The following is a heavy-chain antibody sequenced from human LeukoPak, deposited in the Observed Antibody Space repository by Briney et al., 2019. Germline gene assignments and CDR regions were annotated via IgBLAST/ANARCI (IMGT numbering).Heavy chain of an antibody. V-gene: IGHV3-11*04. Sequence: GGSLRLSCAASGFTFSDYYMSWIRQAPGKGLEWVSYISSSGSTIYYADSVKGRFTISRDNAKNSLYLQMNSLRAEDTAMYFCAKDKDPWKSTSISDFDYWGQGTLVTVSS. CDR2: ISSSGSTI. J-gene: IGHJ4*02. CDR3: AKDKDPWKSTSISDFDY. CDR1: GFTFSDYY. D-gene: IGHD1-1*01.